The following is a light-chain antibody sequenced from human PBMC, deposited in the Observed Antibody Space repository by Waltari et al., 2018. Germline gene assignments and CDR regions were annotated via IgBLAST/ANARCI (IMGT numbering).Light chain of an antibody. V-gene: IGLV4-69*01. CDR3: QTEGDGTWV. J-gene: IGLJ3*02. CDR1: SGHSTNI. CDR2: VNSDGTN. Sequence: QLVLTQSPSASASLGASVKLTCTLSSGHSTNIIAWLQQQPEKGPRYLMNVNSDGTNNKGFGMPDRLSGSSAGGERYLTISSLQSEDEADYYCQTEGDGTWVFGGGTRLTVL.